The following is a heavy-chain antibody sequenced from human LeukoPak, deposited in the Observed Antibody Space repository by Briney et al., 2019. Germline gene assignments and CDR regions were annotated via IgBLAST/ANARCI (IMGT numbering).Heavy chain of an antibody. Sequence: KTGGSLRLSCAASGFTFIDYFMNWVRQAPGKGLEWVSSISVSAVSIYYADSVKGRFTTSTDNAKNSLFLQMNSLRAEDTAVYYCASYSYHSGGYYYSFDYWGQGTLVTVSS. CDR3: ASYSYHSGGYYYSFDY. D-gene: IGHD3-22*01. CDR1: GFTFIDYF. CDR2: ISVSAVSI. J-gene: IGHJ4*02. V-gene: IGHV3-21*01.